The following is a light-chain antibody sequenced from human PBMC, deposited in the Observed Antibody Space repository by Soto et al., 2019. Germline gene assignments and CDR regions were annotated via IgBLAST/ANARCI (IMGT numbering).Light chain of an antibody. CDR1: QSLLHTNGYNY. CDR3: MRALQTPR. V-gene: IGKV2-28*01. J-gene: IGKJ3*01. CDR2: LAS. Sequence: DIVMTQSPLSLPVTPGEPASISCRSSQSLLHTNGYNYLDWYLQKPGQSPQLLIYLASNRASGVSERFSGSGSGTDFTLKISRVEAEDVGVYSCMRALQTPRFGPGTKVDIK.